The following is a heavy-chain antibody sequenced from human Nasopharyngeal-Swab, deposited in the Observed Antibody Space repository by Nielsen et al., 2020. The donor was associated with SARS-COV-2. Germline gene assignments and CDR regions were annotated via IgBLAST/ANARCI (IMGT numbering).Heavy chain of an antibody. J-gene: IGHJ4*02. V-gene: IGHV3-11*03. D-gene: IGHD1-1*01. CDR1: GFAFSDSY. CDR2: ISGGNSDS. Sequence: GGSLRLSCVASGFAFSDSYMSWIRQAREKGLEWLSYISGGNSDSNYADSVKGRFTISRDNTKNALYLQMNSLRAEDTAVYYCVKNSGRDGGYWGQGTLVTVSS. CDR3: VKNSGRDGGY.